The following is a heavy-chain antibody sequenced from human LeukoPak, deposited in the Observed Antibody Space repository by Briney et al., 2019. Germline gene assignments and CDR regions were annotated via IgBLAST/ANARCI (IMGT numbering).Heavy chain of an antibody. CDR1: GYTFTSYA. D-gene: IGHD3-22*01. CDR2: INTNTGNP. V-gene: IGHV7-4-1*02. Sequence: ASVKVSCKASGYTFTSYAMNWVRQAPGQGLEWMGWINTNTGNPTYAQGFTGRFVFSLDTSVSAAYLQISSLKAEDTAVYYCARVSIGYDSSGYLGYWGQGTLVTVSS. CDR3: ARVSIGYDSSGYLGY. J-gene: IGHJ4*02.